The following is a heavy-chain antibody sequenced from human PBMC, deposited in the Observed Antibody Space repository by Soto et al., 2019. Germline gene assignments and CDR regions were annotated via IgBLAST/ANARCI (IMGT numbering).Heavy chain of an antibody. D-gene: IGHD3-22*01. CDR1: GFTFSSYA. Sequence: PGGSLRLSCAASGFTFSSYAMSWVRQAPGKGLEWVSAISGSGGSTYYADSVKGRFTISRDNSKNTLYLQMNSLRAEDTAVYYCAKNLLNYYDSSGYFEGVYDYWGQGTLVTVSS. CDR3: AKNLLNYYDSSGYFEGVYDY. V-gene: IGHV3-23*01. J-gene: IGHJ4*02. CDR2: ISGSGGST.